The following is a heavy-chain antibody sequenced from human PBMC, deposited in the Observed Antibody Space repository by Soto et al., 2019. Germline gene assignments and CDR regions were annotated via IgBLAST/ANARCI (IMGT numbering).Heavy chain of an antibody. CDR1: GFTFSSYS. D-gene: IGHD2-2*01. CDR3: ATRYCSSTSCYDAFDI. Sequence: GGSLRLSCAASGFTFSSYSMNWVRQAPGKGLEWVSSISSSSSYIYYADSVKGRFTISIDNAKNSVYLQMNSLRAEDTAVYYCATRYCSSTSCYDAFDIWGQGTMVTVSS. J-gene: IGHJ3*02. V-gene: IGHV3-21*01. CDR2: ISSSSSYI.